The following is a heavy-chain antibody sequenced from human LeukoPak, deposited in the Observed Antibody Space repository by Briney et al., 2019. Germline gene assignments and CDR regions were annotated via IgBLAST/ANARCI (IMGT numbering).Heavy chain of an antibody. CDR1: GYTLTELS. J-gene: IGHJ4*02. CDR2: FDPEDGKT. D-gene: IGHD5-18*01. Sequence: ASVKVSCKVSGYTLTELSMHWVRQAPGKGLEWMGGFDPEDGKTIYAQKFQGRVTMTEDTSTDTAYMELSSLRSEDTAVYYCVSYPGGYSYGNRYLDYWGQGTLVTVSS. CDR3: VSYPGGYSYGNRYLDY. V-gene: IGHV1-24*01.